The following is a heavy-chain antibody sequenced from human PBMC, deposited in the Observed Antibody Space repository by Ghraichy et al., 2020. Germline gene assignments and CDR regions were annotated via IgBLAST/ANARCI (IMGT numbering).Heavy chain of an antibody. CDR2: IGGSGGST. CDR3: AKDRSSTSSYAMDV. CDR1: GFTFRSYA. J-gene: IGHJ6*02. D-gene: IGHD2-2*01. Sequence: GGSLRLSCAASGFTFRSYAMNWVRQAPGKGLEWVSGIGGSGGSTHYADSVKGRFTISRDNSKNTLYLQMNSLRAEDTAVYYCAKDRSSTSSYAMDVGGQGTTVTVSS. V-gene: IGHV3-23*01.